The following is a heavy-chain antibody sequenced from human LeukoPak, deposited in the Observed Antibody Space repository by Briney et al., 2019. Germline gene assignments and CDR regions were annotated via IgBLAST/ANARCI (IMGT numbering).Heavy chain of an antibody. Sequence: SETLSLTCAVYGGSFSGYYWSWIRQPPGKGLEWIGEINHSGSTNYNPSLKSRVTISVDTSKNQFSLKLSSVTAADTAVYYCARDLGIAAAGIPFDYWGQGTLVTVSS. CDR3: ARDLGIAAAGIPFDY. J-gene: IGHJ4*02. CDR1: GGSFSGYY. V-gene: IGHV4-34*01. D-gene: IGHD6-13*01. CDR2: INHSGST.